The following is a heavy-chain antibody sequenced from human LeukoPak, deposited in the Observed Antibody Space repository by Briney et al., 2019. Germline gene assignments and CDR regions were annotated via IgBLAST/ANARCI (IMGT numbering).Heavy chain of an antibody. D-gene: IGHD3-22*01. CDR2: FYYSGST. J-gene: IGHJ3*02. CDR1: GVSISSYY. V-gene: IGHV4-59*01. CDR3: ARDRDYYDSSDYSAFDI. Sequence: SETLSLTCTASGVSISSYYWSWIRQPPGKGLEWIGYFYYSGSTNYNPFLKSRVTISVNTSKNQLSLKLNSVTAADTAVYYCARDRDYYDSSDYSAFDIWGQGTMVTVSS.